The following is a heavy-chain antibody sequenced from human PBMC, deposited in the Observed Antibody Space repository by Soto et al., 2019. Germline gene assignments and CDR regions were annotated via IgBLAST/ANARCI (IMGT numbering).Heavy chain of an antibody. CDR1: GYTFTSYG. CDR2: ISAYNGNT. CDR3: ARARFLEWLLYDFDY. J-gene: IGHJ4*02. Sequence: ASVKVSCKASGYTFTSYGISWVRQAPGQGLEWMGWISAYNGNTNYAQKLQGRVTMTTDTSTSTAYMELRSLRSDDTAVYYCARARFLEWLLYDFDYWGQGTLVTVSS. V-gene: IGHV1-18*01. D-gene: IGHD3-3*01.